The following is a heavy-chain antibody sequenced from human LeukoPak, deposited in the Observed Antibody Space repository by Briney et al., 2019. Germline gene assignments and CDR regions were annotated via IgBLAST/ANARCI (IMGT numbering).Heavy chain of an antibody. CDR2: ISGYRSYT. CDR3: ARDRDGMDV. D-gene: IGHD3-10*01. CDR1: GFSVSDYY. J-gene: IGHJ6*02. Sequence: GGSLRLSCAASGFSVSDYYMSWIRQVPGKGLEWISYISGYRSYTEYSGSVKGRFTISRDDAKNSLYLQMSSLRAEDTAVYYCARDRDGMDVWGQGTTVTVSS. V-gene: IGHV3-11*06.